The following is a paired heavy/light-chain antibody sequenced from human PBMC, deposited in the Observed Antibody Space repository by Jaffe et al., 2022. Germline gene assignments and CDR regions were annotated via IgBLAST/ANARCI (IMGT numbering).Heavy chain of an antibody. CDR3: TRDGVDIVATKKDIVVVVAASGLSSGY. D-gene: IGHD2-15*01. V-gene: IGHV3-49*04. CDR2: IRSKAYGGTT. Sequence: EVQLVESGGGLVQPGRSLRLSCTASGFTFGDYAMSWVRQAPGKGLEWVGFIRSKAYGGTTEYAASVKGRFTISRDDSKSIAYLQMNSLKTEDTAVYYCTRDGVDIVATKKDIVVVVAASGLSSGYWGQGTLVTVSS. J-gene: IGHJ4*02. CDR1: GFTFGDYA.
Light chain of an antibody. CDR1: QSLLHSNGYNY. Sequence: DIVMTQSPLSLPVTPGEPASISCRSSQSLLHSNGYNYLDWYLQKPGQSPQLLIYLGSNRASGVPDRFSGSGSGTDFTLKISRVEAEDVGVYYCMQALQTPSTFGQGTKLEIK. CDR3: MQALQTPST. CDR2: LGS. J-gene: IGKJ2*01. V-gene: IGKV2-28*01.